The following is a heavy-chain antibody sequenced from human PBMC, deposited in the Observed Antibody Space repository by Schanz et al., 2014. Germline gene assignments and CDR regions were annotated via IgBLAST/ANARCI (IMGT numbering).Heavy chain of an antibody. D-gene: IGHD2-8*02. V-gene: IGHV3-23*01. CDR1: GFTFSTYA. CDR3: AKSLESCPGGRCSRGYFDY. J-gene: IGHJ4*02. CDR2: ISGDHRNT. Sequence: EVKLLESGGTLVRPGGSLRLSCAASGFTFSTYAMAWVRQAPGKGLEWVSSISGDHRNTFYADSVKGRFTISRDNSKSTLYVEMNSLRVEDTAVYYCAKSLESCPGGRCSRGYFDYWGQGTLXTVSS.